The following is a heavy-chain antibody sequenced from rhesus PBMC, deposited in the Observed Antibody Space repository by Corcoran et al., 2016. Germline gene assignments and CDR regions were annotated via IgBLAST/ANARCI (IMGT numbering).Heavy chain of an antibody. CDR3: TRDGAAARFDY. Sequence: EVQLVESGGGLVQPGGSLRLSCAASGFTFSSYEMHWVHQAPGKGLEGVSVISESGGTIYYADSVKGRFTSSRDNAKNSLFLQMNSLRAEDTAVYYCTRDGAAARFDYWGQGVLVTVSS. J-gene: IGHJ4*01. V-gene: IGHV3-100*02. D-gene: IGHD6-25*01. CDR1: GFTFSSYE. CDR2: ISESGGTI.